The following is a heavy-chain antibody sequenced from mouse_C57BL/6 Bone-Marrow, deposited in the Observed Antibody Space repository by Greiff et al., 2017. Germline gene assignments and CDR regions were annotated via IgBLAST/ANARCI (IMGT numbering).Heavy chain of an antibody. D-gene: IGHD1-1*01. CDR2: IDPEDGET. CDR3: TRSLIYCCTNY. J-gene: IGHJ2*01. CDR1: GFNIKDYY. V-gene: IGHV14-2*01. Sequence: EVQLQESGAELVKPGASVKLSCTASGFNIKDYYIHWVKQRTEQGLEWIGRIDPEDGETKYAPKFQDKATITADTSSNTAYLQLSSLTSEDTAVYYCTRSLIYCCTNYWGQGTTLTVSS.